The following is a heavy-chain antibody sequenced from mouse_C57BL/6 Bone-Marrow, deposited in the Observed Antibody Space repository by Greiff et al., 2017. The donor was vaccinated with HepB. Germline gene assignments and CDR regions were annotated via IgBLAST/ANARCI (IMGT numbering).Heavy chain of an antibody. Sequence: QVQLKESGPGLVAPSQSLSITCTVSGFSLTSYGVDWGRQSPGKGLEWLGVIWGVGSTNYNSALKSRLSISKDNSKGQVFLIMNSLQTDDTDMYYSASNYGDAMDYWGQGTSVTVSS. V-gene: IGHV2-6*01. D-gene: IGHD1-1*01. CDR1: GFSLTSYG. CDR3: ASNYGDAMDY. CDR2: IWGVGST. J-gene: IGHJ4*01.